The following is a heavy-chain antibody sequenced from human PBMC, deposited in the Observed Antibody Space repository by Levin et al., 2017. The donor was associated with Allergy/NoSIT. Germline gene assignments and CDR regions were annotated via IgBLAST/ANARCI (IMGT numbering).Heavy chain of an antibody. D-gene: IGHD2-2*01. CDR2: IKSKTDGGTT. Sequence: LSLTCAASGFTFSNAWMSWVRQAPGKGLEWVGRIKSKTDGGTTDYAAPVKGRFTISRDDSKNTLYLQMNSLKTEDTAVYYCTTPPPTYCSSTSCYAGWFDPWGQGTLVTVSS. V-gene: IGHV3-15*01. CDR3: TTPPPTYCSSTSCYAGWFDP. CDR1: GFTFSNAW. J-gene: IGHJ5*02.